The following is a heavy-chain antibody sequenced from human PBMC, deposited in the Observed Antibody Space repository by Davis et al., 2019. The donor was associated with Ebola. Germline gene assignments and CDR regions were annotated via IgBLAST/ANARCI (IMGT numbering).Heavy chain of an antibody. Sequence: AASVKVSCKAPGFTFTSSAMQWVRQARGQRLEWIGWIVVGSGNTNYAQKFQERVTITRDMSTSTAYMELSSLRSEDTAVYYCAADEGEILWFGELNVWGQGTTVTVSS. D-gene: IGHD3-10*01. CDR2: IVVGSGNT. CDR3: AADEGEILWFGELNV. J-gene: IGHJ6*02. V-gene: IGHV1-58*02. CDR1: GFTFTSSA.